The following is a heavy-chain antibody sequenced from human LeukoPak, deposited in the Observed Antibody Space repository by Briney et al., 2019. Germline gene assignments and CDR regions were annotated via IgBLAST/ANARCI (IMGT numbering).Heavy chain of an antibody. CDR2: INPSSGGT. Sequence: GASLRVSCKASGYTFTGYYMHWVRQAPGQGLEWMGWINPSSGGTNSAQKFQGRVTMTRDTSISTAYMELIRLRSDDTAVYYCATTYSSGWYYDAFDIWGQGTMVTLSS. CDR3: ATTYSSGWYYDAFDI. J-gene: IGHJ3*02. D-gene: IGHD6-19*01. CDR1: GYTFTGYY. V-gene: IGHV1-2*02.